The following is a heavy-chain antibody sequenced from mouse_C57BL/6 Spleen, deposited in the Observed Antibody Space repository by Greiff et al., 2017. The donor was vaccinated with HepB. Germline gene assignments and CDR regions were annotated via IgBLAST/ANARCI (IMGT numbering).Heavy chain of an antibody. J-gene: IGHJ3*01. V-gene: IGHV1-18*01. Sequence: SGPELVKPGASVKIPCKASGYTFTDYNMDWVKQSHGKSLEWIGDINPNNGGTIYNQKFKGKATLTVDKSSSTAYMELRSLTSEDTAVYYCARRGSGNPFAYWGQGTLVTVSA. CDR2: INPNNGGT. CDR3: ARRGSGNPFAY. D-gene: IGHD1-3*01. CDR1: GYTFTDYN.